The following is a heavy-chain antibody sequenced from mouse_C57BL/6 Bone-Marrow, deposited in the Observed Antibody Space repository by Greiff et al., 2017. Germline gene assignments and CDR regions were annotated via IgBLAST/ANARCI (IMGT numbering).Heavy chain of an antibody. CDR3: ARGRASGDCYAMDY. CDR1: GYTFTTYP. CDR2: FHPYNDDT. V-gene: IGHV1-47*01. J-gene: IGHJ4*01. Sequence: VMLVESGAELVKPGASVKMSCKASGYTFTTYPIEWMKQNHGKSLEWIGNFHPYNDDTKYNEKFKGKATLTVEKSSSTVYLELSRLTSDDSAVYYCARGRASGDCYAMDYWGQGTSVTVSS. D-gene: IGHD3-1*01.